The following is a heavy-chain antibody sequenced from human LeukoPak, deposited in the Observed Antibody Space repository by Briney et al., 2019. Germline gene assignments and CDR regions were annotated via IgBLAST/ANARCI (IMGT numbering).Heavy chain of an antibody. CDR1: GYSISSGSY. D-gene: IGHD6-13*01. Sequence: SETLSLTCTVSGYSISSGSYWGWIRQPPGKGLEWIGSIYHSGSTYYDPSLKSRVTISVDTSKNQFSLKLSSVTAADTAVYYCARDRGYSNSWHENWGQGTLVTVSS. J-gene: IGHJ4*02. CDR2: IYHSGST. CDR3: ARDRGYSNSWHEN. V-gene: IGHV4-38-2*02.